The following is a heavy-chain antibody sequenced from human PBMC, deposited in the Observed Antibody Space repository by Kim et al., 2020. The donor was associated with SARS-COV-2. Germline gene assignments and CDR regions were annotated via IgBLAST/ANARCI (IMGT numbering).Heavy chain of an antibody. Sequence: SETLSLTCTVYGGSFSGCCCSWIRHPPGKGQELIGEINHSESTNYNHSLKSRGTITVYTAKNQISLNLSPVTATAAAVDDYSRATRQWLVRRRHYDYMDV. CDR1: GGSFSGCC. CDR3: SRATRQWLVRRRHYDYMDV. D-gene: IGHD6-19*01. V-gene: IGHV4-34*01. J-gene: IGHJ6*03. CDR2: INHSEST.